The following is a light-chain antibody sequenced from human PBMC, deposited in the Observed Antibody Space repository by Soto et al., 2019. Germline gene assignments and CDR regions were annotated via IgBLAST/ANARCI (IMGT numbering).Light chain of an antibody. Sequence: DIQMTQSPSALSASIGDRVTITCHSSQYIGHYLNWYQQKPGRAPKLLIYDASNLHTGVPSRFSGSGFGTVFTLTINFLQPDDSATYFCQQYNSLPLTFGGGTKLDIK. V-gene: IGKV1-33*01. CDR2: DAS. J-gene: IGKJ4*01. CDR1: QYIGHY. CDR3: QQYNSLPLT.